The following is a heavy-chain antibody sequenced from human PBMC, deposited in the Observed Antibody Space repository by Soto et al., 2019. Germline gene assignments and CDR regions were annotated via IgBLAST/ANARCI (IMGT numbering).Heavy chain of an antibody. CDR3: AKDAIANDGIWLMDS. V-gene: IGHV3-23*01. J-gene: IGHJ5*02. CDR2: LLRPGRST. Sequence: PAGSLRISCAASGFMFSDYAMTWARQAPGKELEWVSGLLRPGRSTYYADSVKGRFTISGDTSANTVYLQMDSLRAEDTAVYYFAKDAIANDGIWLMDSWGQGTVVTVSS. CDR1: GFMFSDYA. D-gene: IGHD3-16*01.